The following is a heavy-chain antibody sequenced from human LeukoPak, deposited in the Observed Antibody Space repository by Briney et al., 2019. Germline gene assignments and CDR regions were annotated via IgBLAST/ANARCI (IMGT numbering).Heavy chain of an antibody. CDR2: IKQDGSEK. Sequence: PGGSLRLSCAASGFAFSSYWMSWVRQAPGKGLEWVANIKQDGSEKYYVDSVKGRFTISRDNAKDSLYLQMNSLGAEDTAVYYCARAIGGLGYCSSTICYTQVGWFDPWGQGTLVTVSS. J-gene: IGHJ5*02. V-gene: IGHV3-7*01. D-gene: IGHD2-2*02. CDR1: GFAFSSYW. CDR3: ARAIGGLGYCSSTICYTQVGWFDP.